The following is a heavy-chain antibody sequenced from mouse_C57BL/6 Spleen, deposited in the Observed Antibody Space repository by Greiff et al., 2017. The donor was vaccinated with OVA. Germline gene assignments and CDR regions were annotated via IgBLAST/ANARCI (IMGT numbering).Heavy chain of an antibody. J-gene: IGHJ1*03. Sequence: QVQLQQPGAELVMPGASVKLSCKASGYTFTSYWMHWVKQRPGQGLEWIGEIDPSDSYANYNQKFKGKSTFTVDKSSSTTYMQLSSLTSEDSAVYYCGRGRYFDVWGTGTTVTVSS. CDR3: GRGRYFDV. CDR1: GYTFTSYW. V-gene: IGHV1-69*01. CDR2: IDPSDSYA.